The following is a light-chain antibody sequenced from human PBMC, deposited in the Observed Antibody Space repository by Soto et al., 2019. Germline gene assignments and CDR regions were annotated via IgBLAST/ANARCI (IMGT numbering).Light chain of an antibody. Sequence: PVLTQSPSASASLGASVKLTCTLSSGHSSYAIAWHQQQPEKGPRYLMKLDSDGSHTKGDAIPDRFSGSSSGAERYLTISCLQSEDEADYYCQTWGTGIHVVFGGGTKLTVL. V-gene: IGLV4-69*01. CDR3: QTWGTGIHVV. J-gene: IGLJ2*01. CDR2: LDSDGSH. CDR1: SGHSSYA.